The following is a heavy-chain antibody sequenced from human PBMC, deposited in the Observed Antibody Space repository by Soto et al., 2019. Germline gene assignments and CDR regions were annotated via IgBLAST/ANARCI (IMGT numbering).Heavy chain of an antibody. V-gene: IGHV3-66*01. CDR2: IYIGGST. CDR3: AAGYSSGWGGKPFDP. J-gene: IGHJ5*02. D-gene: IGHD6-19*01. CDR1: GFTVSSNY. Sequence: EVQLVESGGGLVQPGGSLRLSCAASGFTVSSNYMSWVRQAPGKGLEWVSVIYIGGSTYYADSVKGRFTISRDNSKNTLYLQMNSLRAEDTAVYYCAAGYSSGWGGKPFDPWGQGTLVTVSS.